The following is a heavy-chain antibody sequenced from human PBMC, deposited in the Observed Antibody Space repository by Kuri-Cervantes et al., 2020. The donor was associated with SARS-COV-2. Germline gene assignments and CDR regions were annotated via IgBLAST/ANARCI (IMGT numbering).Heavy chain of an antibody. CDR3: AKAHRPPGAFDI. CDR2: INPDGSYT. CDR1: GFTFSGHW. V-gene: IGHV3-74*01. D-gene: IGHD1-14*01. J-gene: IGHJ3*02. Sequence: GESLKISCAASGFTFSGHWIHWVRQAPGKGLVWVSRINPDGSYTNNADSVKGRFTLSRDNAKNMLFLQMNSLRAEDTAVYYCAKAHRPPGAFDIWGQGTMVTVSS.